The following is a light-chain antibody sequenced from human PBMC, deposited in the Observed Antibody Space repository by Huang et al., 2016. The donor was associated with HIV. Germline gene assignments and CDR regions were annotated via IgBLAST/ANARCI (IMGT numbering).Light chain of an antibody. CDR2: GAS. Sequence: DIVLTQSPGTLSLSPGERATLSCRANQAISNNYRAWYQKKPGQSPRRLSSGASRRATGVPDRFSGSGSGTDFTLIISRLEPEDFAVYYCQQYGSSLLTFGGGTRVEIK. V-gene: IGKV3-20*01. J-gene: IGKJ4*01. CDR1: QAISNNY. CDR3: QQYGSSLLT.